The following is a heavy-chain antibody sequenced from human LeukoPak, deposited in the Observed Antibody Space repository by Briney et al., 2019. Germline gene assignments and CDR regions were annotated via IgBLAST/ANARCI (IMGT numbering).Heavy chain of an antibody. D-gene: IGHD3-10*01. J-gene: IGHJ6*03. CDR3: ASTPYYYGSIYYYYYYMDV. CDR1: GYTFTSYG. CDR2: ISAYNSNT. Sequence: ASVKVSCKASGYTFTSYGISWVRQAPGQGLEWMGWISAYNSNTNYAQKLQGRVTMTTDTSTSTAYMELRSLRSDDTAVYYCASTPYYYGSIYYYYYYMDVWGKGTTVTVSS. V-gene: IGHV1-18*01.